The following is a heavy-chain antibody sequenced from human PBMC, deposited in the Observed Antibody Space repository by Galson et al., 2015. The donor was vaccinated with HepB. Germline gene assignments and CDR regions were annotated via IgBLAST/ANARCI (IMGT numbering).Heavy chain of an antibody. D-gene: IGHD4-17*01. CDR3: ARDPAYGDPPPPRYPYYFDY. CDR2: ISSSGSTI. Sequence: SLRLSCAASGFTFSNYGMNWVRWVRQAPGKGLEWVSYISSSGSTIYYADSVKGRFTISRDNAKKSLYLQMNRLRAEDTAIYYCARDPAYGDPPPPRYPYYFDYWGQGTLVTVSS. V-gene: IGHV3-11*01. CDR1: GFTFSNYG. J-gene: IGHJ4*02.